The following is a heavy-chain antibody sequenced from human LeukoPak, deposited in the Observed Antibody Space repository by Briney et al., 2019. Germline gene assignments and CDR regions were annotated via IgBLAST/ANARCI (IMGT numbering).Heavy chain of an antibody. CDR2: IYYSGST. J-gene: IGHJ4*02. CDR1: GGSISSYY. Sequence: PSETLSLTCTVSGGSISSYYWSWIRQPPGKGLEWIGYIYYSGSTNYNPSLKSRVTISVDTSKNQFSLKLSSVTAADTAVYYCARTVYDFWSGYYTAGRSGYYFDYWGQGTLVTVSS. D-gene: IGHD3-3*01. V-gene: IGHV4-59*01. CDR3: ARTVYDFWSGYYTAGRSGYYFDY.